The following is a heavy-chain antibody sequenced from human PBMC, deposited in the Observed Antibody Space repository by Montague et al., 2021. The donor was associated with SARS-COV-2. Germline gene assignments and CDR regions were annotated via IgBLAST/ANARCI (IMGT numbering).Heavy chain of an antibody. CDR3: ARDRWYSSSSGSDY. CDR2: ISSSGSTI. CDR1: GFTFSSYE. D-gene: IGHD6-6*01. Sequence: SLRLSCAASGFTFSSYEMNWVRQAPGKVLEWVSYISSSGSTIYXXXSXXGRFTISRDNAKNSLYLQLNSLRAEAMAVYYCARDRWYSSSSGSDYWGQGTLVTVSS. V-gene: IGHV3-48*03. J-gene: IGHJ4*02.